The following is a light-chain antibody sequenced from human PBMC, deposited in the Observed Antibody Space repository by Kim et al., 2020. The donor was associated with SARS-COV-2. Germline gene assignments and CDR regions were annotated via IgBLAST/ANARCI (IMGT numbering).Light chain of an antibody. CDR2: GKN. V-gene: IGLV3-19*01. J-gene: IGLJ3*02. Sequence: SSELTQDPAVSVALGQTVRITCQGDSLRSYYASWYQQKPGQAPVLVIYGKNNRPSGIPDRFSGSSSGNTASLTITGAQAEDEADYYCNSRDSSGNHLVFGAGPHLTVL. CDR3: NSRDSSGNHLV. CDR1: SLRSYY.